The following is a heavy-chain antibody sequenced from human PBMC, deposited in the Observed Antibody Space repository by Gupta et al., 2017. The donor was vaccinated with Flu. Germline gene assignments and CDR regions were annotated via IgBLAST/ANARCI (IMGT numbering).Heavy chain of an antibody. Sequence: EVQVVESGGGLVQSGGSRRIPCEVCGSPFSNYELSWVRQAPGKGLEWISVISSCSNTWYADSVRGQFTISRDNARNSLYLQMSSLRGDDTAVYYCARGHWHSWAQGTLVTVSS. CDR3: ARGHWHS. J-gene: IGHJ4*02. V-gene: IGHV3-48*03. CDR1: GSPFSNYE. CDR2: ISSCSNT.